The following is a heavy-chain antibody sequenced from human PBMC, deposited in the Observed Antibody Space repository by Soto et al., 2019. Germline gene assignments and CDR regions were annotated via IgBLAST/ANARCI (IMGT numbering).Heavy chain of an antibody. V-gene: IGHV4-31*03. CDR3: ARDTYGGGSYYWFDP. Sequence: QVQLQESGPGLVKPSQTLSLTCTVSGGSISSGGYYWSWIRQHPVKGLEWIGYIYYSGSTYYNPSLKSRVTISVDTSKNQFSLKLSSVTAADTAVYYCARDTYGGGSYYWFDPWGQGSLVTVSS. D-gene: IGHD1-26*01. J-gene: IGHJ5*02. CDR2: IYYSGST. CDR1: GGSISSGGYY.